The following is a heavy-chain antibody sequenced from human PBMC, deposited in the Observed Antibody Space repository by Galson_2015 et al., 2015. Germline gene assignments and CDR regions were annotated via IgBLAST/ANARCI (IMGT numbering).Heavy chain of an antibody. J-gene: IGHJ4*02. Sequence: CAISGDSVSSNSAAWNWIRQSPSRGLEWLGRTYYRSKWYKYYAVSVKSRITINVDTSKNQFSLQLNSVTPEDTAMYYCASQGIAVAGVIDYGGQGTLVTVSS. D-gene: IGHD6-19*01. CDR1: GDSVSSNSAA. CDR2: TYYRSKWYK. V-gene: IGHV6-1*01. CDR3: ASQGIAVAGVIDY.